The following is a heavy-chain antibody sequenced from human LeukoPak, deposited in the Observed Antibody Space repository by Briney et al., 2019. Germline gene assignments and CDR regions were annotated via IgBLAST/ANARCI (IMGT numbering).Heavy chain of an antibody. Sequence: GSLRVSCAESGFTFRNYAMSWVRQAPGEGLEWVSDIFGNGVRTNYADSVQGRFTISRDNSKNTQNLQMNSLRAEDAALYYWTKWGDYDSSTGYYDPDYWGQGTLVTVSS. CDR1: GFTFRNYA. D-gene: IGHD3-9*01. CDR2: IFGNGVRT. CDR3: TKWGDYDSSTGYYDPDY. J-gene: IGHJ4*02. V-gene: IGHV3-23*01.